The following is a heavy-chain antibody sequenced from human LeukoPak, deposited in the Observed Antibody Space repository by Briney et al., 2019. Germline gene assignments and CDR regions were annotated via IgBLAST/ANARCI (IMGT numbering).Heavy chain of an antibody. CDR1: GYTFTGYY. V-gene: IGHV1-2*02. D-gene: IGHD3-10*01. Sequence: ASVKVSCKASGYTFTGYYMHWVRQAPGQGLEWMGWINPKSGGTNYAQKFQGRVTMTRDTSISTAYMDMSNLRSDDTAVYYCARNLWFGESSDAFDMWGQGTMVTVSS. CDR3: ARNLWFGESSDAFDM. CDR2: INPKSGGT. J-gene: IGHJ3*02.